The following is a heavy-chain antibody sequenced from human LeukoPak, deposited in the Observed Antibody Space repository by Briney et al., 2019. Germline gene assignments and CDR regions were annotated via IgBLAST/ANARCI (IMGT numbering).Heavy chain of an antibody. CDR2: ISSSGSTI. CDR1: GFTFNIYE. V-gene: IGHV3-48*03. D-gene: IGHD2-2*01. Sequence: GGSLRLSCAASGFTFNIYEINWVRQAPGKGLEWVSYISSSGSTIFYADSVQGRFTISRDNANNSLYLQMNSLRAEDTAVYYCARETDSTLFDYWGQGTLVTVSS. CDR3: ARETDSTLFDY. J-gene: IGHJ4*02.